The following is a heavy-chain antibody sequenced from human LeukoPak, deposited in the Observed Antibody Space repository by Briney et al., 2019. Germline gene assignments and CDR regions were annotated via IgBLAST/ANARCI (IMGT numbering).Heavy chain of an antibody. CDR1: GYIFTGYY. J-gene: IGHJ4*02. V-gene: IGHV1-18*04. Sequence: ASVKVSCKASGYIFTGYYMHWVRQAPGQGLEWMGWISVYNGNTIYAEKLQGRVTVTTDTSTTTAYMELRSLRSDDTAVYYCARAQTTGFGESIDYWGQGTLVTVSS. CDR3: ARAQTTGFGESIDY. CDR2: ISVYNGNT. D-gene: IGHD3-10*01.